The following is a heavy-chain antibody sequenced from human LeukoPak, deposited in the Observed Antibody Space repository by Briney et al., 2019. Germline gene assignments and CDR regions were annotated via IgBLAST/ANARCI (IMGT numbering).Heavy chain of an antibody. CDR2: ISNSGDST. Sequence: PGGSLRLSCAASGSTFNTYAMSWVRQAPGEGLQWVSGISNSGDSTYYLDSVKGRFTISRDNAKNSLYLQMNSLRAEDTAVYYCARVFRDYGSPYNFDYWGQGTLVTVSS. CDR1: GSTFNTYA. V-gene: IGHV3-23*01. CDR3: ARVFRDYGSPYNFDY. D-gene: IGHD4-17*01. J-gene: IGHJ4*02.